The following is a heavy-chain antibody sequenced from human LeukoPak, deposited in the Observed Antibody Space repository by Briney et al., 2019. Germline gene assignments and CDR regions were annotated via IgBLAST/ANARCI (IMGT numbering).Heavy chain of an antibody. CDR3: ARDTGTRGPSGSGSHYYYGMDV. CDR2: IYSGGST. J-gene: IGHJ6*02. Sequence: GGSLRLSCAASGFTVSSNYMSWVRQAPGKGLEWVSVIYSGGSTYYADSVKGRFTISRDNSKNTLYLQMNSLRAEDTAVYYCARDTGTRGPSGSGSHYYYGMDVWGQGTTVTVSS. D-gene: IGHD3-10*01. V-gene: IGHV3-66*02. CDR1: GFTVSSNY.